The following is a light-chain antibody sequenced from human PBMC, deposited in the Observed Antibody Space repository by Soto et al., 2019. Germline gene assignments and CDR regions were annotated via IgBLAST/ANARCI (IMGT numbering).Light chain of an antibody. Sequence: DIVMTQSPESLALSLGERATINCRSSQNLLYNSNNKIYLSWYQQKRGQPPRLIFYWASTRESGVPERFSTSASGTDFTLTISSLQAEDVAVYYCQQYYTAWTFGQGTRVQL. CDR1: QNLLYNSNNKIY. J-gene: IGKJ1*01. V-gene: IGKV4-1*01. CDR2: WAS. CDR3: QQYYTAWT.